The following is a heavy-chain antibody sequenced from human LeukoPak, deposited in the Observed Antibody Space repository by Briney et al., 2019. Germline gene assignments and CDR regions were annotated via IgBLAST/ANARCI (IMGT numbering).Heavy chain of an antibody. D-gene: IGHD3-3*01. V-gene: IGHV4-34*01. J-gene: IGHJ5*02. CDR3: ARVGRNVLRLFLGFDP. CDR1: VGSFIGYY. Sequence: SQTLSLTCAVYVGSFIGYYWSWIRHPPGKGRECIGEINHSGSTNYNPSLKSRVTISVDTSKNQFSLKLSSVTAADTAVYYCARVGRNVLRLFLGFDPWGQGTLVTVSS. CDR2: INHSGST.